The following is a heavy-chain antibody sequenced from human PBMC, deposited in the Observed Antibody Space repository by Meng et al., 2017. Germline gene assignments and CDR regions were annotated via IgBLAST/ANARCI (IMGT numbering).Heavy chain of an antibody. J-gene: IGHJ4*02. V-gene: IGHV1-69*02. CDR3: ARVISYYFDY. Sequence: QGQPVQSGAEVKKPGSAVKVSCKASGGTFSSYTISWVRQAPGQGLEWMGRIIPILGIANYAQKFQGRVTITADKSTSTAYMELSSLRSEDTAVYYCARVISYYFDYWGQGTLVTVSS. CDR1: GGTFSSYT. CDR2: IIPILGIA.